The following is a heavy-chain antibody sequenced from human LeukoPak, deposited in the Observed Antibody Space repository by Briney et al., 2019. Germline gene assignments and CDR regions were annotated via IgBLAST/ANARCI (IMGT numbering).Heavy chain of an antibody. CDR2: IWYDGSNK. D-gene: IGHD3-10*01. J-gene: IGHJ4*02. CDR3: ARDGSWAGYYFDY. Sequence: GRSLRLSCAASGFTFSSYGMHWVRQAQGKGLEWVAVIWYDGSNKYYADSVKGRFTISRDNSKNTLYLQMNSLRAEDTAVYYCARDGSWAGYYFDYWGQGTLVTVSS. V-gene: IGHV3-33*01. CDR1: GFTFSSYG.